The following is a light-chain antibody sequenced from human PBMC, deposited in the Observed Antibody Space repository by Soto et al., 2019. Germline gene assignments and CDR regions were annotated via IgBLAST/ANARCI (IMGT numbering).Light chain of an antibody. V-gene: IGLV2-8*01. CDR3: GSHAGNSNLV. J-gene: IGLJ3*02. Sequence: QSALTQPPSASGSPGQSVTISCTGTSTDVGAYNFVSWYQQHPGKAPKLVIYEVTKRPSGVPDRFSGSKSANTASLTVSGLQAEDEADYYCGSHAGNSNLVFGGGTKLTVL. CDR2: EVT. CDR1: STDVGAYNF.